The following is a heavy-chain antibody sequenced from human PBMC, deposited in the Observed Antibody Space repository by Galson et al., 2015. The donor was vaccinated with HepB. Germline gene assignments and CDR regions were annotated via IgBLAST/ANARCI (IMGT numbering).Heavy chain of an antibody. D-gene: IGHD3-16*01. CDR3: VKEGSWFGGDWFDP. Sequence: SLRLSCAGSGFIFRHHAMAWIRRAPGKGLAWVSGINGRGSTRSYSDAVKGRFSISRDNSKDTVFLQMDNLRAEDTAVYYCVKEGSWFGGDWFDPWGQGALVTVS. J-gene: IGHJ5*02. CDR2: INGRGSTR. V-gene: IGHV3-23*01. CDR1: GFIFRHHA.